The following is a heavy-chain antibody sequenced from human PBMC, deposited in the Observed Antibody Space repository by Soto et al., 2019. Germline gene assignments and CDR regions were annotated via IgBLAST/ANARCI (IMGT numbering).Heavy chain of an antibody. J-gene: IGHJ4*02. CDR3: AKDTHSGYDYPYFDY. D-gene: IGHD5-12*01. Sequence: PGGSLRLSCAASGFTFDDYAMHWVRQAPGKGLEWVSGISWNSGSIGYADSVKGRFTISRDNAKNSLYLQMNSLRAEDTALYYCAKDTHSGYDYPYFDYWGQGTLVTVSS. V-gene: IGHV3-9*01. CDR1: GFTFDDYA. CDR2: ISWNSGSI.